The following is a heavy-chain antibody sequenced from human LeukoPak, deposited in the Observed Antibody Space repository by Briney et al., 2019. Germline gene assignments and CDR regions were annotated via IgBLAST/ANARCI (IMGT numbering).Heavy chain of an antibody. J-gene: IGHJ4*02. Sequence: GGSLRLSCAASGFTFSSYRMNWVRQAPGKGLEWVSSISSSGSTIYYADSVKGRFTISRDNAKNSLYLQMNSLRAEDTAVYYCARDPPTIAAAMDYWGQGTLVTVSS. CDR3: ARDPPTIAAAMDY. CDR2: ISSSGSTI. D-gene: IGHD6-13*01. CDR1: GFTFSSYR. V-gene: IGHV3-21*04.